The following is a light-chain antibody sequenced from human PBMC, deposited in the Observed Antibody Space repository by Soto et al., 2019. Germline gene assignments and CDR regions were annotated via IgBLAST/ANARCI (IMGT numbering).Light chain of an antibody. CDR3: SSYAGNNNLI. V-gene: IGLV2-8*01. CDR1: SRDVGDYNY. J-gene: IGLJ2*01. Sequence: QSVLTQPPSASGSPGQSVTISCTGTSRDVGDYNYVSWYQQHPGKAPKLIIYEVNKRPSGVPDRFSGSKSGNTASLTVSGLQAEDEADYYCSSYAGNNNLIFGGGTKLTVL. CDR2: EVN.